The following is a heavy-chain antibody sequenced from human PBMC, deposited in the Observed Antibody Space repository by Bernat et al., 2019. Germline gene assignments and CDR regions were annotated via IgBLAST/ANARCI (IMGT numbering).Heavy chain of an antibody. CDR3: ARDRAMYYYDSSGYSNDAFDI. CDR2: IYTSGST. CDR1: GGSISGGSYY. Sequence: QVQLQESGPGLVKLSKTLSPTCTVPGGSISGGSYYWSWTRQPAGKDLEWIGRIYTSGSTNYNPSLKSRVTISVDTSKNQFSLKLSSVTAADTAMYYCARDRAMYYYDSSGYSNDAFDIWGQGTMVTVPS. J-gene: IGHJ3*02. D-gene: IGHD3-22*01. V-gene: IGHV4-61*02.